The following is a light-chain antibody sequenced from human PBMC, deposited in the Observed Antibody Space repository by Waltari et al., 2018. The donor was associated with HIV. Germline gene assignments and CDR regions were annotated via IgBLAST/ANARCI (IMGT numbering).Light chain of an antibody. J-gene: IGKJ2*01. Sequence: DIHLTQSPSSVSASVGNSANITCRSSQDLTSWLACYQQKPGKAPKLLIVGTFNVNGVVAARCSGSVAGTDFTLTINSLQPEDFATYYCQQAKKCPYTFGQGTKVDIK. CDR1: QDLTSW. V-gene: IGKV1-12*01. CDR2: GTF. CDR3: QQAKKCPYT.